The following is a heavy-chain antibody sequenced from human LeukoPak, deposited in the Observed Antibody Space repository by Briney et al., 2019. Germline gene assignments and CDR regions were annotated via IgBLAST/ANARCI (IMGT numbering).Heavy chain of an antibody. CDR3: AKGRVATTRGYYFDY. D-gene: IGHD2-15*01. CDR1: GFTCSSYG. Sequence: QTGGSLRLSGAASGFTCSSYGMHWVRQAPGKGLEWVAVISYDGSNKYYADSVKGRFTISRDNSKNTLYLQMNSLRAEDTAVYYCAKGRVATTRGYYFDYWGQGTLVTVSS. J-gene: IGHJ4*02. CDR2: ISYDGSNK. V-gene: IGHV3-30*18.